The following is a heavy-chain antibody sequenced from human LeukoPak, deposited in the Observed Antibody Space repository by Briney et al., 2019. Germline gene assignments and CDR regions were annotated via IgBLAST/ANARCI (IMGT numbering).Heavy chain of an antibody. V-gene: IGHV3-7*01. J-gene: IGHJ5*01. CDR1: GFTFSSYG. Sequence: GGSLRLSCAASGFTFSSYGMHWVRQAPGQGLEWVANIKQDGSEKYYVDSVKGRFTISRDNAKNSLYLQMNSLRAEDTAVYYCARSESSYCSGGCYFASWGQGTLVTISS. D-gene: IGHD2-21*02. CDR3: ARSESSYCSGGCYFAS. CDR2: IKQDGSEK.